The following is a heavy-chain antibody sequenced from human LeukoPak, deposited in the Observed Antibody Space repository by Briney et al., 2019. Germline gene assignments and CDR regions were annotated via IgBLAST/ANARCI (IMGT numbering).Heavy chain of an antibody. D-gene: IGHD5-18*01. CDR2: IYYSGST. Sequence: SETLSLTCTVSGGSISSYYWSWIRQPPGKGLEWIGYIYYSGSTNYNPSLKSRVTISVDTSKNQFSLKLSSVTAADTAVYYCARDVGYLNRGFDRWGQGTLVTVSS. CDR1: GGSISSYY. J-gene: IGHJ5*02. CDR3: ARDVGYLNRGFDR. V-gene: IGHV4-59*01.